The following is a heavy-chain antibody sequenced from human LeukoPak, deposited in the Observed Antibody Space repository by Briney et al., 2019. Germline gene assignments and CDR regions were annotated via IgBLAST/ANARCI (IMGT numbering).Heavy chain of an antibody. V-gene: IGHV4-34*01. J-gene: IGHJ5*02. CDR3: ARRLPGFLVRGVLNGNWFDP. D-gene: IGHD3-10*01. CDR2: INHSGST. Sequence: SETLSLTCTVSGGSISSYYWSWIRQSPGKGLEWIGEINHSGSTKYNPSLKNRVTISVDTSKNQFSLKLSSVTAADTAVYYCARRLPGFLVRGVLNGNWFDPWGQGTLVTVSS. CDR1: GGSISSYY.